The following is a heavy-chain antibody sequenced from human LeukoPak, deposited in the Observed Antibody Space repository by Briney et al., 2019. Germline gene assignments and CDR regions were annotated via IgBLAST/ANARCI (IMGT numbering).Heavy chain of an antibody. CDR2: ISSSSSYI. J-gene: IGHJ4*02. Sequence: GRSLRLSCAAPGFTFSSYSMNWVRQAPGKGLEWVSSISSSSSYIYYADSVKGRFTISRDNAKNSLYLQMNSLRAEDTAAYYCATNFRGAIPLFDYWGQGTLVTVSS. D-gene: IGHD3-10*01. V-gene: IGHV3-21*01. CDR3: ATNFRGAIPLFDY. CDR1: GFTFSSYS.